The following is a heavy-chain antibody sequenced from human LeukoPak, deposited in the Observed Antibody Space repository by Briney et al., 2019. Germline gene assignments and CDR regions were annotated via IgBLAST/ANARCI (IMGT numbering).Heavy chain of an antibody. CDR1: GFTFSNYG. Sequence: PGGSLGLSCAASGFTFSNYGMHWVRQAPGKGLEWVAIISYDGSNQYYTDSVKGRFTISRDNSKNTLYLQINSLRAEDTAVYFCAKDRSGLNWYFDLWGRGTLVTVSS. D-gene: IGHD6-19*01. CDR3: AKDRSGLNWYFDL. V-gene: IGHV3-30*18. J-gene: IGHJ2*01. CDR2: ISYDGSNQ.